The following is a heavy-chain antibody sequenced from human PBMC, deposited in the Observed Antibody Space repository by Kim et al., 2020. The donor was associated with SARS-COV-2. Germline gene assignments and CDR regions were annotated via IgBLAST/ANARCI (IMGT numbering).Heavy chain of an antibody. V-gene: IGHV1-69*13. Sequence: SVKVSCKASGGTFSSYAISWVRQAPGQGLEWMGGIIPIFGTANYAQKFQGRVTITADESTSTAYMELSSLRSEDTAVYYCASTGYSSSWSDYWGQGTLVTVSS. CDR2: IIPIFGTA. D-gene: IGHD6-13*01. CDR3: ASTGYSSSWSDY. CDR1: GGTFSSYA. J-gene: IGHJ4*02.